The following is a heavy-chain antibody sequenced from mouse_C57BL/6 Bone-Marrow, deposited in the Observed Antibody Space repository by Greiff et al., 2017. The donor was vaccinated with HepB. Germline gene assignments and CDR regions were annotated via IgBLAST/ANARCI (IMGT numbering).Heavy chain of an antibody. CDR3: ARGLRFAY. J-gene: IGHJ3*01. V-gene: IGHV3-6*01. Sequence: ESGPGLVKPSQSLSLTCSVTGYSITSGYYWNWMRQFPGNKLEWMGYISYDGSNNYNPSLKNRISITRDTSKNQFFLKLNSVTTEDTATYYCARGLRFAYWGQGTLVTVSA. CDR1: GYSITSGYY. CDR2: ISYDGSN.